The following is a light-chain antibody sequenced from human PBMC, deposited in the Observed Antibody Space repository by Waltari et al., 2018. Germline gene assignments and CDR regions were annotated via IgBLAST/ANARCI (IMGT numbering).Light chain of an antibody. CDR3: LQDVNYPRT. J-gene: IGKJ1*01. CDR2: GAS. Sequence: AIQMTQSPSSLSASVGDRVTITCRASQDIRNELAWYQQRPGRAPKLLIYGASSLQSGVPSRFSGSGSGTDFSLTISRLQAEDFATYFCLQDVNYPRTFGQGTKVEIK. CDR1: QDIRNE. V-gene: IGKV1-6*01.